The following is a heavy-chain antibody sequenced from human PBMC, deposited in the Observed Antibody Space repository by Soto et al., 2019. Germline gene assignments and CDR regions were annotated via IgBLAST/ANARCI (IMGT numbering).Heavy chain of an antibody. V-gene: IGHV1-69*01. CDR2: IIPIFGTA. CDR3: ARGTRIAAACTWSWYFDL. Sequence: QVQLVQSGAEVKKPGSSVKVSCKASGGTFSSYAISWVRQAPGQGLEWMGGIIPIFGTANYAQKFQGRVTITADETTNPAFMELKNLRSEGTAVDFRARGTRIAAACTWSWYFDLLGRGTLVPGFS. J-gene: IGHJ2*01. D-gene: IGHD6-13*01. CDR1: GGTFSSYA.